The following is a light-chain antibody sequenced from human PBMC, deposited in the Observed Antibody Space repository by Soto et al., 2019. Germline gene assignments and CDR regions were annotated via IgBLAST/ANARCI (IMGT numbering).Light chain of an antibody. J-gene: IGLJ3*02. CDR1: SSNIGSNY. Sequence: QSVLTQSPSASGTPGQRVTISCSGTSSNIGSNYVYWYQHLPGSAPKLLIFGNNQRPSGVPDRFSGSKSGTSASLAISGLRSEDEADYSCTAWDDSLSAWVFGGGTKLTVL. CDR3: TAWDDSLSAWV. CDR2: GNN. V-gene: IGLV1-47*02.